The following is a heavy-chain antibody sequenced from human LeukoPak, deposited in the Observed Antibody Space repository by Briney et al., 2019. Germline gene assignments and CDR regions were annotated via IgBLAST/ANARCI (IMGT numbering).Heavy chain of an antibody. Sequence: PGGSLRLSCAASGFTFSSSWMHWVRQAPRKGLVWVSRIKGDGRTTSYADSVKGRFTISRDNAKNTLYLQMNSLRAEDTAVYYCAKSRDSYDSSGQYWGQGTLVTVSS. CDR2: IKGDGRTT. J-gene: IGHJ4*02. V-gene: IGHV3-74*01. CDR1: GFTFSSSW. CDR3: AKSRDSYDSSGQY. D-gene: IGHD3-22*01.